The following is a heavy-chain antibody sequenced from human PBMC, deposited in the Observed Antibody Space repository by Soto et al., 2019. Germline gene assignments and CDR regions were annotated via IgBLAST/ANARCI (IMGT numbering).Heavy chain of an antibody. CDR2: ISSSGSTI. Sequence: PGGSLRLSCAASGFTFSDYYMSWIRQAPGKGLEWVSYISSSGSTIYYADSVKGRFTISRDNAKNSLYLQMNSLRAEDTAVYYCARDDSSNANWYFDLWGRGTLVTVSS. D-gene: IGHD2-15*01. V-gene: IGHV3-11*01. CDR3: ARDDSSNANWYFDL. J-gene: IGHJ2*01. CDR1: GFTFSDYY.